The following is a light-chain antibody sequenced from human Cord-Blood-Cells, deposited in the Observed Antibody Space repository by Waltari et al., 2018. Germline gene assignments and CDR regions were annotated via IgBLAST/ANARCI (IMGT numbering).Light chain of an antibody. CDR1: SLRSYY. CDR3: NTRDSSGNHLV. V-gene: IGLV3-19*01. Sequence: SSELTQDPAVSVALGQTVRITCQGDSLRSYYASWYQQKPGQAPVLVIYGKNNRPSGTPARFSCSSSGNTASLTITGAQAEDDADYYCNTRDSSGNHLVFGGGTKLTVL. J-gene: IGLJ2*01. CDR2: GKN.